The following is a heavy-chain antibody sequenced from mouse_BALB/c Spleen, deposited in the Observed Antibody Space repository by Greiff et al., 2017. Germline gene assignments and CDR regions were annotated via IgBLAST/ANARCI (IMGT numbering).Heavy chain of an antibody. D-gene: IGHD2-3*01. Sequence: VQLQQSGPGLVQPSQSLSITCTVSGFSLTSYGVHWVRQSPGKGLEWLGVIWSGGSTDYNAAFISRLSISKDNSKSQVFFKMNSLQANDTAIYYCARNLGDGYPWFAYWGQGTLVTVSA. V-gene: IGHV2-2*02. CDR3: ARNLGDGYPWFAY. CDR1: GFSLTSYG. J-gene: IGHJ3*01. CDR2: IWSGGST.